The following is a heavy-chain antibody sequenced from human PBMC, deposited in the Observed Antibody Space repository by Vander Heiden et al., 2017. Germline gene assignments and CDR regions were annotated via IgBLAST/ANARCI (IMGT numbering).Heavy chain of an antibody. CDR3: ARSQGYCSSTSCYYFDY. Sequence: QVQLVQSGAEVKKPGSSVKVSCKASGGTFSSYAISWVRQAPGHGLEWMGGILPIRGIANYAQKFQGRVTITADKSTSTAYMELSSLRSEDTAVYYCARSQGYCSSTSCYYFDYWGQGTLVTVSS. V-gene: IGHV1-69*10. D-gene: IGHD2-2*01. CDR2: ILPIRGIA. CDR1: GGTFSSYA. J-gene: IGHJ4*02.